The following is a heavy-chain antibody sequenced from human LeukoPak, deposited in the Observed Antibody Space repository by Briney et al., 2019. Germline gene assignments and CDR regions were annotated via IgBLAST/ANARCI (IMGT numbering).Heavy chain of an antibody. Sequence: KPSETLSLTCTVSGGSISSYYWSWIRQPPGKGRGGIGYIYYSGSTNSNPSLKSRVTISVDTSKNQFSLKLSSVTAADTAVYYCARGQVRGVIWFDPWGQGTLVTVSS. CDR2: IYYSGST. CDR3: ARGQVRGVIWFDP. V-gene: IGHV4-59*01. J-gene: IGHJ5*02. D-gene: IGHD3-10*01. CDR1: GGSISSYY.